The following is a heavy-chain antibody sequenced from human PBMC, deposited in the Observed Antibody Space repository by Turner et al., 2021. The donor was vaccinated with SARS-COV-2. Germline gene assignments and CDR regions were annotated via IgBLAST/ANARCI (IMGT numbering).Heavy chain of an antibody. V-gene: IGHV3-66*02. J-gene: IGHJ4*02. CDR1: GFTGISNY. D-gene: IGHD2-2*01. CDR3: ARDLGGTSSLGGYFDY. CDR2: IYSGGST. Sequence: EVQLVESGGGLVQPGGSLRLSWSASGFTGISNYMNWVRQAPGKVLEWVSVIYSGGSTYYADSVKCRFTISRDNSKNTLYLQMNSLRAEDTALYYCARDLGGTSSLGGYFDYWGQGTLVTVSS.